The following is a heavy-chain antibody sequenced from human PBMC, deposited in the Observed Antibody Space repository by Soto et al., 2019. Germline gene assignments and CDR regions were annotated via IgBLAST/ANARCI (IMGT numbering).Heavy chain of an antibody. J-gene: IGHJ6*02. D-gene: IGHD6-6*01. CDR3: ATSSIAAQGQLYYGMDV. Sequence: PGESLKISWKGSGYSFTSYWIGWMRQMPGKGLEWMGIIYPGDSDTRYSPSFQGQVTISADKSISTAYLQWSSLKASDTAMYYCATSSIAAQGQLYYGMDVWGQGTTVTVSS. CDR2: IYPGDSDT. CDR1: GYSFTSYW. V-gene: IGHV5-51*01.